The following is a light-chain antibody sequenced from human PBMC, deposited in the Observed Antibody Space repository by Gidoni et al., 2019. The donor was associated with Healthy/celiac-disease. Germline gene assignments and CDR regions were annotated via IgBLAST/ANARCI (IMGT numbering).Light chain of an antibody. Sequence: DIQMTQSPSSLSASVGDRVTITFRASQSISSYLNWYQQKPGKAPKLLIYAASSLQSGVPSRFSGSGSGTDFTITISSLQPEDFATYYCQQSYSTPRTLGQGTKLEIK. J-gene: IGKJ2*01. CDR1: QSISSY. CDR3: QQSYSTPRT. CDR2: AAS. V-gene: IGKV1-39*01.